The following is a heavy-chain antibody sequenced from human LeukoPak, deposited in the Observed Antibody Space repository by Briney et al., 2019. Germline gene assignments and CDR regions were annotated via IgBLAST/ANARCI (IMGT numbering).Heavy chain of an antibody. CDR1: GFTFSSYW. J-gene: IGHJ3*02. CDR2: INSDGSST. Sequence: GGSLRLSCAASGFTFSSYWMHWVRQAPGKGLVWVSRINSDGSSTSYADSVKGRFTISRDNAKNTLCLQMNSLRAEDTGVYYCARDGPNDYGEDDAFDIWGQGTMVTVSS. V-gene: IGHV3-74*01. D-gene: IGHD4/OR15-4a*01. CDR3: ARDGPNDYGEDDAFDI.